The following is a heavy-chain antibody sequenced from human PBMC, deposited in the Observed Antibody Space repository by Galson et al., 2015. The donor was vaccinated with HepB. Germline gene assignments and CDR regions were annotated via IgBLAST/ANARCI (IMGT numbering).Heavy chain of an antibody. CDR3: ARDPGIRYSGSYLDYYYYMDV. CDR2: IWYDGSNK. CDR1: GFTFSSYG. J-gene: IGHJ6*03. V-gene: IGHV3-33*01. Sequence: SLRLSCAASGFTFSSYGMHWVRQAPGKGLEWVAVIWYDGSNKYYADSVKGRFTISRDNSKNTLYLQMNSLRAEDTAVYYCARDPGIRYSGSYLDYYYYMDVWGKGTTVTVSS. D-gene: IGHD1-26*01.